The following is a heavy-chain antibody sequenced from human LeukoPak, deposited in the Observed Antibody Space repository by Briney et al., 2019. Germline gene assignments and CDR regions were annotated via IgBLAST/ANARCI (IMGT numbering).Heavy chain of an antibody. CDR2: IYHSGST. D-gene: IGHD6-13*01. CDR1: GGSISSGGYS. Sequence: PSETLSHTRAVSGGSISSGGYSWSWIRQPPGKGLEWIGYIYHSGSTYYNPSLKSRVTISVDRSKNQFSLKLSSVTAADTAVYYCARLSSSWYLYFDYWGQGTLVTVSS. CDR3: ARLSSSWYLYFDY. V-gene: IGHV4-30-2*01. J-gene: IGHJ4*02.